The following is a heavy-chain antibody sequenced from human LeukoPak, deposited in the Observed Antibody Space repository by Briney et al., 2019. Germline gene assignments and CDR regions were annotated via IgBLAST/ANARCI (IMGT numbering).Heavy chain of an antibody. J-gene: IGHJ3*02. Sequence: PSETLSLTCTVSGGSISSGDYYWSWIRQPPGKGLEGTGYIYYSESTYYNPTLKSRVTISVDTSKNQFSLKLSSVTAADTDVYYCARGYDFWSGYYEGIFDIWGQGTMVTVSS. CDR2: IYYSEST. D-gene: IGHD3-3*01. V-gene: IGHV4-30-4*08. CDR1: GGSISSGDYY. CDR3: ARGYDFWSGYYEGIFDI.